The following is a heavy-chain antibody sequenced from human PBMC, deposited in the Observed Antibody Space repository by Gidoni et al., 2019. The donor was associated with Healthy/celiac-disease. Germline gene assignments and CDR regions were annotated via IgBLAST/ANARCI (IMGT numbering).Heavy chain of an antibody. D-gene: IGHD6-19*01. Sequence: QVQLVQSGAEVKKPGASVKVSCKASGYTFTGYYMHWVRQAPGQGLEWMGWINPNSGGTNYAQKFQGRVTMTRDTSISTAYMELSRLRSDDTAVYYCARDWCSGCRTLANWFDPWGQGTLVTVSS. CDR3: ARDWCSGCRTLANWFDP. V-gene: IGHV1-2*02. CDR1: GYTFTGYY. CDR2: INPNSGGT. J-gene: IGHJ5*02.